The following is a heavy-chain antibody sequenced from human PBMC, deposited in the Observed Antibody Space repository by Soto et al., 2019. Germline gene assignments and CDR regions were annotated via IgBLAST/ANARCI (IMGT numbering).Heavy chain of an antibody. CDR1: SITETG. CDR3: ARVFFLLCGGHRDLLSFPTQRSSDL. Sequence: SITETGIRCGMPSPGQRLEWMGWISAYNGNTNYAQKLQGRVTMTTDTSTSTAYMELRSLRSDDTAVYYCARVFFLLCGGHRDLLSFPTQRSSDL. CDR2: ISAYNGNT. V-gene: IGHV1-18*04. D-gene: IGHD3-16*01. J-gene: IGHJ2*01.